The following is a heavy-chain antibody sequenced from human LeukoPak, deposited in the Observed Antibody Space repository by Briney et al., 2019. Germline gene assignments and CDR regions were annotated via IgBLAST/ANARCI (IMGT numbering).Heavy chain of an antibody. D-gene: IGHD2-15*01. Sequence: SETLSLTCTVSGGSISSSSYYWGWIRQPPGKGLEWIGSIYYSGSAYYNPSLKSRVTISVDTSKNQFSLKLSSVTAADTAVYYCARDIVVVAVNYYYGMDVWGQGTTVTVSS. J-gene: IGHJ6*02. V-gene: IGHV4-39*07. CDR1: GGSISSSSYY. CDR3: ARDIVVVAVNYYYGMDV. CDR2: IYYSGSA.